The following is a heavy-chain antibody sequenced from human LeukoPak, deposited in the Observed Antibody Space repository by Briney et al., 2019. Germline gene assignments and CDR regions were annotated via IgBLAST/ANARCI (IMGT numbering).Heavy chain of an antibody. CDR1: GFSFSDYW. D-gene: IGHD6-6*01. CDR2: ISSSSSYI. V-gene: IGHV3-21*01. J-gene: IGHJ6*02. Sequence: GGSLRLSCAASGFSFSDYWMHWVRQAPGKGLEWVSSISSSSSYIYYADSVKGRFTISRDNAKNSLYLQMNSLRAEDTAVYYCASVRRYDYYYYGMDVWGQGTTVTVSS. CDR3: ASVRRYDYYYYGMDV.